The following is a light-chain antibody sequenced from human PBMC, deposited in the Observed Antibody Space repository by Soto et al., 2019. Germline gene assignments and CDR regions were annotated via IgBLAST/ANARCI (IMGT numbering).Light chain of an antibody. CDR2: YAY. Sequence: DIVLTQSPAALSLSPGERVTLSCRASQSVSNYLAWYQHKPGQAPTLLMSYAYNRAAGIPARFSGSGSGTAFTLTISSLEPEDFAVYYCQHRGNWPLFSFGQGTRLDIK. J-gene: IGKJ5*01. CDR1: QSVSNY. CDR3: QHRGNWPLFS. V-gene: IGKV3-11*01.